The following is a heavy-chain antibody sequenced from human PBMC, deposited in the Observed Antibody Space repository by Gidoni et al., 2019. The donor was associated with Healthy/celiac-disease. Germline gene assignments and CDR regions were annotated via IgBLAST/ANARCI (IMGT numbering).Heavy chain of an antibody. CDR3: ARLGITGTGAPYYYYGMDV. D-gene: IGHD1-7*01. CDR1: GGSISSSSYY. Sequence: QLQLQESCPGLVKPSETLSLTCPVSGGSISSSSYYWGWIRQPPGKGLEWIGSIYYSGSTYYNPSLKSRVTISVDTSKNQFSLKLSSVTAADTAVYYCARLGITGTGAPYYYYGMDVWGQGTTVTVSS. J-gene: IGHJ6*02. CDR2: IYYSGST. V-gene: IGHV4-39*01.